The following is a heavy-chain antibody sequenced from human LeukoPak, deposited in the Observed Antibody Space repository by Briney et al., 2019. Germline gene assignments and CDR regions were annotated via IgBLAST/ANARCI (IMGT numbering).Heavy chain of an antibody. CDR1: GFTFSSYE. CDR3: ARRNFVSGSPSGDY. CDR2: ISSSGSIV. V-gene: IGHV3-48*03. Sequence: GGSLRLSCAASGFTFSSYEMNWVRQAPGKGLEWLSYISSSGSIVYYADSVKGRFTISRDSAKNSLYLQMNSLRAEDTAIYYCARRNFVSGSPSGDYWGQGTLVTVSS. J-gene: IGHJ4*02. D-gene: IGHD3-10*01.